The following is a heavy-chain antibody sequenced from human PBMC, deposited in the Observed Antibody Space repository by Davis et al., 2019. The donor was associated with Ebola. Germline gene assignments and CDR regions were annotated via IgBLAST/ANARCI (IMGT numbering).Heavy chain of an antibody. CDR2: TSGSGGST. CDR1: GGSITSYY. V-gene: IGHV3-23*01. CDR3: AKHNRYYYYYMDV. Sequence: PSETLSPTCTVSGGSITSYYSSWVRQAPGKGLEWVSATSGSGGSTYYADSVKGRFTISRDNSKNTLYLQMNSLRAEDTAVYYCAKHNRYYYYYMDVWGKGTTVTVSS. J-gene: IGHJ6*03. D-gene: IGHD1-1*01.